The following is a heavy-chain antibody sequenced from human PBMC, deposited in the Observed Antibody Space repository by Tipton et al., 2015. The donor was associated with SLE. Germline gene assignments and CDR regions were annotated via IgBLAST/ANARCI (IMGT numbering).Heavy chain of an antibody. CDR1: GGSFSGYY. D-gene: IGHD6-19*01. Sequence: TLSLTCAVYGGSFSGYYWSWIRQPPGKGLEWIGEINHSGSTNCNPSLKSRVTISVDTSKNQFSLKLSSVAAADTAVYYCARDPVAGTGWGQGTLVTVSP. V-gene: IGHV4-34*01. J-gene: IGHJ4*02. CDR3: ARDPVAGTG. CDR2: INHSGST.